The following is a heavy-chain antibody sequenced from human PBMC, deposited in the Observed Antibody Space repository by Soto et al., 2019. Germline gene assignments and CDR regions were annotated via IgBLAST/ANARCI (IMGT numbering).Heavy chain of an antibody. CDR3: ARGRYCLTGRCFPNWFDS. D-gene: IGHD2-15*01. CDR2: IYKSTTT. CDR1: GDSISTVDYF. V-gene: IGHV4-30-4*01. J-gene: IGHJ5*01. Sequence: SETLSLTCSVSGDSISTVDYFWAWIRQPPGQALEYIGYIYKSTTTYYNPSFESRVAISLDTSKSQFSLNVTSVTAADTAVYFCARGRYCLTGRCFPNWFDSWGQGTLVTVYS.